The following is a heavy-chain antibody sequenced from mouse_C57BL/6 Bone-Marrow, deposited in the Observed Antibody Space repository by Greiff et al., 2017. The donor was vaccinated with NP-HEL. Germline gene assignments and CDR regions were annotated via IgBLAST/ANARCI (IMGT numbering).Heavy chain of an antibody. CDR2: SRNKANDYTT. Sequence: EVNVVESGGGLVQSGRSLRLSCATSGFTFSDFYMEWVRQAPGKGLEWIAASRNKANDYTTEYSASVKGRFIVSRDTSQSILYLQMNALRAEDTAIYYCARDASSYWYFDVWGTGTTVTVSS. J-gene: IGHJ1*03. D-gene: IGHD1-1*01. CDR3: ARDASSYWYFDV. CDR1: GFTFSDFY. V-gene: IGHV7-1*01.